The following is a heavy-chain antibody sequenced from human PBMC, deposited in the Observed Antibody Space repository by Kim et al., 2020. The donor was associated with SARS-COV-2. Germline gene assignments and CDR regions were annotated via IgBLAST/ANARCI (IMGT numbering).Heavy chain of an antibody. CDR3: ARDVWELVNWFDP. J-gene: IGHJ5*02. D-gene: IGHD1-26*01. Sequence: SETLSLTCTVSGYSISSGYYWGWIRQPPGKGLEWIGSIYHSGSTYYNPSLKSRVTISVDTSKNQFSLKLSSVTAADTAVYYCARDVWELVNWFDPWGQGTLVTVSS. CDR2: IYHSGST. V-gene: IGHV4-38-2*02. CDR1: GYSISSGYY.